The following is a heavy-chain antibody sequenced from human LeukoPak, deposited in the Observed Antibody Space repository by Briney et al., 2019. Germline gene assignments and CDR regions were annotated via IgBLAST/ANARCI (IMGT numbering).Heavy chain of an antibody. Sequence: PSEALSLTCAVYGGSFSGYYWSWIRQPPGKGLEWIGEINHSGSTNYNPSLKSRVTISVDTSKSQFSLKLRSVTAADTAVYYCARGPTSDGYSSGWYLNYWGRGTLVTVSS. V-gene: IGHV4-34*01. CDR3: ARGPTSDGYSSGWYLNY. CDR1: GGSFSGYY. CDR2: INHSGST. J-gene: IGHJ4*02. D-gene: IGHD6-19*01.